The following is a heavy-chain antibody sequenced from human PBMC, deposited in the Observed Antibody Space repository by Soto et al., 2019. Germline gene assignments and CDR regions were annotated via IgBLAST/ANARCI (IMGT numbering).Heavy chain of an antibody. CDR2: ISGSGGST. J-gene: IGHJ4*02. CDR3: AKILGSPLVTTVTRDY. Sequence: GGSLRLSCAASGFTFSSYAMSWVRQAPGKGLEWVSAISGSGGSTYYADSVKGRFTISRDNSKNTLYLQMNSLRAEDTAVYYCAKILGSPLVTTVTRDYWGQGTLVTVSS. V-gene: IGHV3-23*01. CDR1: GFTFSSYA. D-gene: IGHD4-17*01.